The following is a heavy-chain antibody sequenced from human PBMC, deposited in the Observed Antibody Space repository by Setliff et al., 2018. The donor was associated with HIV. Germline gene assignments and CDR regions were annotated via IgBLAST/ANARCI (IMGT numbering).Heavy chain of an antibody. CDR3: ARAPPGIQNDAFDV. J-gene: IGHJ3*01. CDR2: IYTNGYT. Sequence: SETLSLTCSVSGGSISSGSYYWTWIRQPAGKGPEWIGHIYTNGYTNYNPPLKSRVTISVDTSKNQFSLKLTSVTAADTAVYYCARAPPGIQNDAFDVWGQGKMVTVSS. V-gene: IGHV4-61*09. CDR1: GGSISSGSYY.